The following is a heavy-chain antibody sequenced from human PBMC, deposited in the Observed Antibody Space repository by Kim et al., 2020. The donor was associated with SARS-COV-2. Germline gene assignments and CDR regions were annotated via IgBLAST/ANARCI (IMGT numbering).Heavy chain of an antibody. CDR1: GFTFSSYE. D-gene: IGHD3-9*01. Sequence: GGSLRLSCAASGFTFSSYEMNWVRQAPGKGLEWVSYISSSGSTIYYADSVKGRFTISRDNAKNSLYLQMNSLRAEDTAVYYCARVGDILTGYYYYYGMDVWGQGTTVTVSS. V-gene: IGHV3-48*03. CDR3: ARVGDILTGYYYYYGMDV. J-gene: IGHJ6*02. CDR2: ISSSGSTI.